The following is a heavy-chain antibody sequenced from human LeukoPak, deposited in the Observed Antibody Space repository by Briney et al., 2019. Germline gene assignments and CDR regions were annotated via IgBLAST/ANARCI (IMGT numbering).Heavy chain of an antibody. D-gene: IGHD6-13*01. CDR1: GYSFTSYW. V-gene: IGHV5-51*01. CDR2: IYPGDSDT. J-gene: IGHJ4*02. CDR3: ARGAAGTEYYFDY. Sequence: GESLKISCKGSGYSFTSYWIGWVRQMPGKGLEWMGIIYPGDSDTRYSPSFQGQVTISADKSVSTAYLQWGSLKASDTAMYYCARGAAGTEYYFDYWGQGTLVTVSS.